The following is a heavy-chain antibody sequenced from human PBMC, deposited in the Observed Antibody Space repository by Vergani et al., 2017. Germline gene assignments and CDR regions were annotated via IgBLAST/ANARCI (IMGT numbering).Heavy chain of an antibody. CDR2: IYYSGST. D-gene: IGHD6-6*01. CDR3: ARDARVEYSSSYYGMDV. J-gene: IGHJ6*02. V-gene: IGHV4-59*01. CDR1: GGSISSYY. Sequence: QVQLQESGPGLVKPSETLSLTCTVSGGSISSYYWSWIRQPPGKGLEWIGYIYYSGSTNYNPSLKSRVTISVATSKNQFSLKLSSVTAADTAVYYCARDARVEYSSSYYGMDVWGQGTTVTVSS.